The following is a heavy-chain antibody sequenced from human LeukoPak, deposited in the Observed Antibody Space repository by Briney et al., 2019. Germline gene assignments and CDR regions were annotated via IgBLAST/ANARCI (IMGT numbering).Heavy chain of an antibody. CDR1: GGFISSRY. J-gene: IGHJ5*02. CDR2: ISYSGST. Sequence: PSETLSLTCTVSGGFISSRYWSWIRQPPGKGLEWIGYISYSGSTNYNPSLKSRVTISVDTSKNQFSLKLSSVTAADTAVYYCARTCSGGSCYRGNWFDPWGQGTLVTVSS. D-gene: IGHD2-15*01. CDR3: ARTCSGGSCYRGNWFDP. V-gene: IGHV4-59*08.